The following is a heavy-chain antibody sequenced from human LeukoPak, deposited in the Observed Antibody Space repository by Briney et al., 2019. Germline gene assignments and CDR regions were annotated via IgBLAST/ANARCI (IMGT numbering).Heavy chain of an antibody. CDR2: ISTSSSTL. J-gene: IGHJ4*02. CDR1: GFTFSSYD. Sequence: GGSLRLSCAASGFTFSSYDMNWVRQAPGKGLEWVSYISTSSSTLYYADSVKGRFTISRDSAKNSPYLQMNSLRAEDTAVYFCTRKGYISAWDYWGQGTLVTVSS. D-gene: IGHD3-22*01. CDR3: TRKGYISAWDY. V-gene: IGHV3-48*01.